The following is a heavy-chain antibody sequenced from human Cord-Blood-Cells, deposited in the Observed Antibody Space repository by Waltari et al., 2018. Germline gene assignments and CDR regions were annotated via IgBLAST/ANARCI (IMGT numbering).Heavy chain of an antibody. CDR1: GFTVSSYW. V-gene: IGHV3-7*01. CDR2: IKQDGREK. J-gene: IGHJ4*02. Sequence: PASGFTVSSYWMSWVRQAPGKGLEWVANIKQDGREKYYVDSVKGRFTISRDNAKNSLYLQMNSLRAEDTAVYYCARKTGKFDYWGQGTLVTVSS. CDR3: ARKTGKFDY. D-gene: IGHD1-1*01.